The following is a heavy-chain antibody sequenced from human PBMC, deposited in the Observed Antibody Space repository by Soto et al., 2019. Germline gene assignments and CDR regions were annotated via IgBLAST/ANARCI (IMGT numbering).Heavy chain of an antibody. V-gene: IGHV3-23*04. CDR3: AKRPRALLTFDY. D-gene: IGHD1-26*01. CDR2: ISDSGGTS. Sequence: EVQLVDSGGCLVQPGGSLRLSCAASGFIFSNYVMSWVRQAPGKGLEWVSSISDSGGTSYYADSVKGRFTISRDNSKNTLYLQTNSLRAEDTAIYYCAKRPRALLTFDYWGQGTLVTVSS. J-gene: IGHJ4*02. CDR1: GFIFSNYV.